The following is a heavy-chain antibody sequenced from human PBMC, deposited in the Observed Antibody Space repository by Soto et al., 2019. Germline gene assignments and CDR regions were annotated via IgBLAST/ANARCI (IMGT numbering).Heavy chain of an antibody. CDR1: GFTFSSYS. CDR2: ISSSSSYI. CDR3: ARDKVRDTYYYGSGSFYFDY. V-gene: IGHV3-21*01. Sequence: LRLSCAASGFTFSSYSMNWVRQAPGKGLEWVSSISSSSSYIYYADSVKGRFTISRDNAKNSLYLQMNSLRAEDTAVYYCARDKVRDTYYYGSGSFYFDYWGQGTLVTVS. J-gene: IGHJ4*02. D-gene: IGHD3-10*01.